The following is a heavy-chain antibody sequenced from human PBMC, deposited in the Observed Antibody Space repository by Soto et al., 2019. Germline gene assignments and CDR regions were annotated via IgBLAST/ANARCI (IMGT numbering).Heavy chain of an antibody. V-gene: IGHV1-18*01. D-gene: IGHD2-15*01. J-gene: IGHJ5*02. Sequence: ASVKVSCKASGYTFTSYGISWVRQAPGQGLEWMGWISAYNGNTNYAQKLQGRVTMTTDTSTSTAYMELSSLRSEDTAMYYCTRGSCGCAGCSPSACLDPWGQGTLVTVSS. CDR1: GYTFTSYG. CDR2: ISAYNGNT. CDR3: TRGSCGCAGCSPSACLDP.